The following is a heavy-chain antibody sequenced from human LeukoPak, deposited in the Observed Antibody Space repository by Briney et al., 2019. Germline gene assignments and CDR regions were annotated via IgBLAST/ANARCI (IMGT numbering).Heavy chain of an antibody. CDR2: IYYSRST. Sequence: SETLSLTCTVSGGSISSYYWSWIRQPPGKGLEWIGYIYYSRSTNYNPSLKSRVTISVDTSKNQFSLKLSSVTAADTAVYYCARGGLDVLRFLEWFYFDYWGQGTLVTVSS. J-gene: IGHJ4*02. D-gene: IGHD3-3*01. CDR3: ARGGLDVLRFLEWFYFDY. CDR1: GGSISSYY. V-gene: IGHV4-59*01.